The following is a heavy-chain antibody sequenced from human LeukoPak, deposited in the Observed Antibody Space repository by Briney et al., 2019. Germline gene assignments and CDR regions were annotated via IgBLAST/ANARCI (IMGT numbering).Heavy chain of an antibody. CDR1: GGSISSYY. CDR2: IYYSGST. V-gene: IGHV4-59*01. Sequence: SETLSLTCTVSGGSISSYYWSWIRQPPGKGLEWIGYIYYSGSTNYNPSLKSRVTISVDTSKNQFSLKLSSVTAADTAVYYCARGTMIVFDYWGQGTWVTVSS. D-gene: IGHD3-22*01. CDR3: ARGTMIVFDY. J-gene: IGHJ4*02.